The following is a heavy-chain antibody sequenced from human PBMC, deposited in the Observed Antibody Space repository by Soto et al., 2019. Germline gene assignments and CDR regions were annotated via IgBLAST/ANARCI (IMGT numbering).Heavy chain of an antibody. Sequence: PSETLSHTCTVSGGSIISYYWSWIRQPPGKGLEWIGYIHYSGSTNYNPSLKSRVTISVDTSKNQFSLKLNSVTAADTAVYYCGSPHGEGSGGENWFDPWGRETLVTVSS. CDR2: IHYSGST. D-gene: IGHD6-25*01. CDR1: GGSIISYY. CDR3: GSPHGEGSGGENWFDP. J-gene: IGHJ5*02. V-gene: IGHV4-59*01.